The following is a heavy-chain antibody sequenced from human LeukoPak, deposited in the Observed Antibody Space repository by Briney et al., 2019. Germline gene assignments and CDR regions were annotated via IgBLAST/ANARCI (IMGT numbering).Heavy chain of an antibody. J-gene: IGHJ4*02. V-gene: IGHV4-61*08. CDR2: IFYNGKT. CDR1: GASFRSGGQY. CDR3: ARIFDV. Sequence: KSSETLSLTCTLSGASFRSGGQYWGWIRQTPGKGLEWIGDIFYNGKTNYNPSLKSRVTISLGTSRSQFSLRLSSVTASDTGVYYCARIFDVWGRGTLVTVSS.